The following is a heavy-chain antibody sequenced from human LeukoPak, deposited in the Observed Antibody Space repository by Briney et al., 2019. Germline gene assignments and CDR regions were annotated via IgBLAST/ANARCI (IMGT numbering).Heavy chain of an antibody. CDR2: ISGSGGST. CDR3: AKPTTDVLLWFGELLAFDY. Sequence: GGTLRLSCAASGFTFSSYGMSWVRQAPGKGLEWVSAISGSGGSTYYADSVKGRFTISRDNSKNTLYLQMNSLRAEDTAVYYCAKPTTDVLLWFGELLAFDYWGQGTLVTVSS. J-gene: IGHJ4*02. CDR1: GFTFSSYG. V-gene: IGHV3-23*01. D-gene: IGHD3-10*01.